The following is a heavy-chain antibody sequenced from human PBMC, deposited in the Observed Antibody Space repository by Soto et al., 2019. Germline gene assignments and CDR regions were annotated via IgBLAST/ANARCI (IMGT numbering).Heavy chain of an antibody. CDR3: AKAYCSSTSCDRYYYYGMDV. D-gene: IGHD2-2*01. V-gene: IGHV3-43D*04. CDR2: ISWDGGST. Sequence: GGSLRLPCAASGFTFDDYAMHWVRQAPGKGLEWVSLISWDGGSTYYADSVKGRFTISRDNSKNSLYLQMNSLRAEDTALYYCAKAYCSSTSCDRYYYYGMDVWGQGTTVTVSS. CDR1: GFTFDDYA. J-gene: IGHJ6*02.